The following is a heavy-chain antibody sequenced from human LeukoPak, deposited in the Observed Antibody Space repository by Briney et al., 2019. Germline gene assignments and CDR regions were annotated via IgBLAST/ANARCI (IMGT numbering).Heavy chain of an antibody. CDR1: GYLFISYG. CDR2: ISAYNGQT. Sequence: ASVKVSCKASGYLFISYGINWVRQAPGQGLEWMGWISAYNGQTNYAQEFQGRVTMTTDTSTSTAYMDLRSLRSDDTAVYYCARDTGSSPGDYWGQGTLVTVSS. J-gene: IGHJ4*02. D-gene: IGHD1-26*01. CDR3: ARDTGSSPGDY. V-gene: IGHV1-18*01.